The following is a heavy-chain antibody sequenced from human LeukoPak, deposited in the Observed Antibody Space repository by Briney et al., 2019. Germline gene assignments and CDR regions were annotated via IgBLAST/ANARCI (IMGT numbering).Heavy chain of an antibody. CDR2: IIPIFGTA. J-gene: IGHJ4*02. D-gene: IGHD6-13*01. Sequence: SVKVSCKASGGTFSSYAIGWVRQAPGQGLEWMGGIIPIFGTANYAQKFQGRVTITADESTSTAYMELSSLRSEDTAVYYCARDRYSSSWYRPYYFDYWGQGTLATVSS. V-gene: IGHV1-69*01. CDR3: ARDRYSSSWYRPYYFDY. CDR1: GGTFSSYA.